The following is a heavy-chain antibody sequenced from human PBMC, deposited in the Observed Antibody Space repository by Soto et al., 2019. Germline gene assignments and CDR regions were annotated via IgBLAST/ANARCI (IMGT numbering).Heavy chain of an antibody. D-gene: IGHD6-6*01. V-gene: IGHV1-69*13. CDR3: AREIAARPWFDP. CDR1: GGTLRTYA. CDR2: INPMFNTA. Sequence: SVKVSCKTSGGTLRTYAISWVRQAPGQGLEWMGGINPMFNTAKYAQKFQDRVTITADASTSTAYMELSSLRSEDTAVYYCAREIAARPWFDPWGQGTLVTVSS. J-gene: IGHJ5*02.